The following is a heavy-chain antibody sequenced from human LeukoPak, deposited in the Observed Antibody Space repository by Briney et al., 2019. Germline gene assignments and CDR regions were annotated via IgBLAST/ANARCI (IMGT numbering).Heavy chain of an antibody. Sequence: SETLSLTCTVSGGSISSGSYYWSWIRQPAGKGLEWIGHIYTSGSTNYNPSLKSRVTISVDTSKNQFSLNLSSVTAADTAVYYCARETRLRIAARPLDYWGQGTLVTVSS. D-gene: IGHD6-6*01. V-gene: IGHV4-61*09. CDR3: ARETRLRIAARPLDY. J-gene: IGHJ4*02. CDR1: GGSISSGSYY. CDR2: IYTSGST.